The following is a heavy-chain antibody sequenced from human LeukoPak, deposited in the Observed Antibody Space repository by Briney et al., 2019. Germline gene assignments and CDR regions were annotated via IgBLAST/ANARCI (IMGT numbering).Heavy chain of an antibody. V-gene: IGHV1-2*02. D-gene: IGHD6-13*01. CDR1: GYTFSGYY. CDR2: IDPNSGT. J-gene: IGHJ4*02. CDR3: AREEQHQRGRHFEY. Sequence: ASVKVSCKASGYTFSGYYIHWVRQGPGQGLEWMGWIDPNSGTNYAQNFQGRVTMTRDTSICTAYMELSRLRSDDTAVYYCAREEQHQRGRHFEYWGQGTLVTVSS.